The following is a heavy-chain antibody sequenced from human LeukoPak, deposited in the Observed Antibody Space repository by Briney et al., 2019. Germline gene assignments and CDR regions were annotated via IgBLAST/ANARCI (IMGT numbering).Heavy chain of an antibody. Sequence: SVKVSCKASGGTFSSYAISWVRQAPGQGLEWMGGIITIFGTAKYAKKFQGRVTITADESTTAAYMELSSLRSEDTAVYYCARDTPLRLENWFDPWGQGTLVTVSS. CDR2: IITIFGTA. CDR1: GGTFSSYA. CDR3: ARDTPLRLENWFDP. D-gene: IGHD1-1*01. V-gene: IGHV1-69*13. J-gene: IGHJ5*02.